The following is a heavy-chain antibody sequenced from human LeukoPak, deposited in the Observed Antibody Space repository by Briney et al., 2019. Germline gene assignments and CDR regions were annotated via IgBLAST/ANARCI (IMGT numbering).Heavy chain of an antibody. D-gene: IGHD5-24*01. Sequence: ASVKVSCKASGYTFNSNGISWVRQAPGQGLEWMGWISVYNDNTNYAQNLQGRVTMTTDTSTSTAYMELRSLRSDGTAVYYCARSLDGYSPFDYWGQGTLVTVSS. CDR3: ARSLDGYSPFDY. J-gene: IGHJ4*02. CDR2: ISVYNDNT. V-gene: IGHV1-18*01. CDR1: GYTFNSNG.